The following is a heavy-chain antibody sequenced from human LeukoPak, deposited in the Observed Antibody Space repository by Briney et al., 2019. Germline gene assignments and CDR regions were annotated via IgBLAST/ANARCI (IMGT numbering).Heavy chain of an antibody. CDR2: IYYSGST. Sequence: SETLSLTCTVSGGSISSSSYYWGWIRQPPGKGLEWIGSIYYSGSTYYNPSLKSRVTISVDTSKNQFSLKLSSVTAADTAVYYCARIAVAGTFGFDYWGRGTLVTVSS. J-gene: IGHJ4*02. CDR1: GGSISSSSYY. CDR3: ARIAVAGTFGFDY. D-gene: IGHD6-19*01. V-gene: IGHV4-39*01.